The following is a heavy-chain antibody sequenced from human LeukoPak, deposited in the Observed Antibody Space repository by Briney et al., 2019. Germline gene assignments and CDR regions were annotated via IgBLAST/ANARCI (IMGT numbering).Heavy chain of an antibody. J-gene: IGHJ4*02. CDR2: INPTSGGT. CDR3: ARTNRQLNPYYDFWSGYYSFDY. Sequence: GASVKVSCKASGYTFTGYYMHWVRQAPGQGLEWMGWINPTSGGTNYAQKFQGRVTMTRDTSISTAYMELSRLRSDDTAVYYCARTNRQLNPYYDFWSGYYSFDYWGQGTLVTVSS. CDR1: GYTFTGYY. D-gene: IGHD3-3*01. V-gene: IGHV1-2*02.